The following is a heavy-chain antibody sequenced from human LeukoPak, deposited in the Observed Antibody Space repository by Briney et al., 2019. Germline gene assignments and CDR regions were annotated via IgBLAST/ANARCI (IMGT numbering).Heavy chain of an antibody. Sequence: GASVKVSCKASGYTFTNYGISWVRQAPGQGLEWMGWINPNSGGTNYAQKFQGRVTMTRDTSISTAYMELSRLRSDDTAVYYCARGTLYRGWSYYLDFWGQGSQVTVSS. D-gene: IGHD6-19*01. V-gene: IGHV1-2*02. CDR1: GYTFTNYG. CDR2: INPNSGGT. CDR3: ARGTLYRGWSYYLDF. J-gene: IGHJ4*02.